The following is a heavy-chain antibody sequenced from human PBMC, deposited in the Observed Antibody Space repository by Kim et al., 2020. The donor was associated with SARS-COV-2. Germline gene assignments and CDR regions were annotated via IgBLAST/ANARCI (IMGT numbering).Heavy chain of an antibody. D-gene: IGHD3-22*01. V-gene: IGHV4-4*02. CDR3: ARRRYYEGPVNYYAFDI. CDR1: GGSISTTNW. J-gene: IGHJ3*02. CDR2: IYHTVKT. Sequence: SETLSLTCGVSGGSISTTNWWSWVRQSPTMGLEWIGEIYHTVKTNYNPSLNSRVTISLDKSKSQFSLKVTSVTAADTAVYYCARRRYYEGPVNYYAFDIWGQGALITVSS.